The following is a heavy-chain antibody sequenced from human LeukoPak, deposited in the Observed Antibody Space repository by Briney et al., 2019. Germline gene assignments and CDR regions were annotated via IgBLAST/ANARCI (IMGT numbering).Heavy chain of an antibody. CDR3: ATGGGYFNY. J-gene: IGHJ4*02. CDR1: GGSISSYY. Sequence: SETLSLTCTVSGGSISSYYWSWIRQPPGKGLEWIGYIYFSGSTNYNPSLKSRVTISVDTSKTQLSLKLSSVTAADTAVYYCATGGGYFNYWGQGTLVTVSS. CDR2: IYFSGST. D-gene: IGHD3-16*01. V-gene: IGHV4-59*01.